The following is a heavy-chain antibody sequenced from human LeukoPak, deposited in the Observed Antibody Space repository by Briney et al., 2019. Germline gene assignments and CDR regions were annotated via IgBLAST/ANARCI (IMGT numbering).Heavy chain of an antibody. CDR2: ISSSGSYT. Sequence: GGSLRLSCAASGFTFSDYYMNWIRQAPGKGPEWVSYISSSGSYTSYADSVKGRFSISRDNARNLLSLQMNSLRAEDSAVYYCASSPMRAYYGSGSSAFDIWGQGTMVTVSS. CDR3: ASSPMRAYYGSGSSAFDI. V-gene: IGHV3-11*03. J-gene: IGHJ3*02. CDR1: GFTFSDYY. D-gene: IGHD3-10*01.